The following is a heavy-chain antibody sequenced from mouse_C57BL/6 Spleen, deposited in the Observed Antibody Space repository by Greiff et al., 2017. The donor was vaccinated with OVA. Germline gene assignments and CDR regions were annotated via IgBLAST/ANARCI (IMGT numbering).Heavy chain of an antibody. V-gene: IGHV1-52*01. CDR3: AREWRDSSGLYAMDY. CDR1: GYTFTSYW. J-gene: IGHJ4*01. CDR2: IDPSDSET. Sequence: QVQLQQPGAELVRPGSSVKLSCKASGYTFTSYWMHWVKQRPIQGLEWIGNIDPSDSETHYNQKFKDKATLTVDKSSSTAYMQLSSLTSEDSAVYYCAREWRDSSGLYAMDYWGQGTSVTVSS. D-gene: IGHD3-2*02.